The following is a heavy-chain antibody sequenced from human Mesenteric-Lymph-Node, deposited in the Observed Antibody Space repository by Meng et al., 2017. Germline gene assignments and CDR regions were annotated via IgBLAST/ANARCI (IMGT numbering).Heavy chain of an antibody. CDR1: GFTFSDYG. CDR3: AKDLLFYSGSYYDY. D-gene: IGHD1-26*01. Sequence: GGSLRLSCGASGFTFSDYGMHWVRQAPGKGLEWVALIWYDGNNKFYVDSVKGRFSISRDNSRSTLYLQMNSLRAEDTAVYYCAKDLLFYSGSYYDYWGQGTLVTVSS. CDR2: IWYDGNNK. J-gene: IGHJ4*02. V-gene: IGHV3-33*06.